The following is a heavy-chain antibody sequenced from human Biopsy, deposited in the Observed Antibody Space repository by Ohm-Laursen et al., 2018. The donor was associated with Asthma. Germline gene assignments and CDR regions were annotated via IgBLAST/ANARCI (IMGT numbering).Heavy chain of an antibody. CDR1: GDSISSYY. V-gene: IGHV4-59*08. CDR2: IYFSGST. Sequence: SETLSLTCTVSGDSISSYYWSWIRQPPGKGLEWIGYIYFSGSTNYNPSLKSRVTISVETTENQFSLRLISVTAADTAVYYCARFTASITIFGVVNNWFDPWGQGTLVTVSS. CDR3: ARFTASITIFGVVNNWFDP. D-gene: IGHD3-3*01. J-gene: IGHJ5*02.